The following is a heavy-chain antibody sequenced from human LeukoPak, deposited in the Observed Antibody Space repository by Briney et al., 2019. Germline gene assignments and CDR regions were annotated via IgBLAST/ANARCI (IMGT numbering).Heavy chain of an antibody. CDR3: SRGSDSSAYPDYYFDY. V-gene: IGHV1-2*02. J-gene: IGHJ4*02. D-gene: IGHD3-22*01. CDR1: GYTFTDSY. CDR2: INPNSGGT. Sequence: GASVKVSCKASGYTFTDSYMHWVRQAPGQGLERVGWINPNSGGTDYAQKFQGRVTMTRDTSISTAYMDLSRLRSDDTAVYYCSRGSDSSAYPDYYFDYWGQGTLVTVSS.